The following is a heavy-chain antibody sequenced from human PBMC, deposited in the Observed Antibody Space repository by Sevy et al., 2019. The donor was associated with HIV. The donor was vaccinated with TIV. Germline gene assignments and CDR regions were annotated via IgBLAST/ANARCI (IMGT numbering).Heavy chain of an antibody. Sequence: GGSLRLSCAASGFTFSSYAMIWVRQAPGKGLEWVSAISGSGGSTYYADSVKGRFTISRDNSKNTLYLQMNSLRAEDTAVYYCAKDLAVAVTRPFDYWGQGTLVTVSS. CDR2: ISGSGGST. J-gene: IGHJ4*02. CDR1: GFTFSSYA. V-gene: IGHV3-23*01. CDR3: AKDLAVAVTRPFDY. D-gene: IGHD6-19*01.